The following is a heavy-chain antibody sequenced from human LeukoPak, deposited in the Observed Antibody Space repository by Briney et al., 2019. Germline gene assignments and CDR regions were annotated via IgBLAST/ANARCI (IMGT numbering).Heavy chain of an antibody. CDR1: GYSISSGYY. V-gene: IGHV4-38-2*01. CDR3: ASGYCSGGSCYDYYYYYYMDV. Sequence: SETLSLTCAVSGYSISSGYYWDWIRQPPGKGLEWIGNIYHSGSTNYNPSLKSRVTISVDTSKNQFSLKLSSVTAADTAVYYCASGYCSGGSCYDYYYYYYMDVWGKGTTVTVSS. CDR2: IYHSGST. D-gene: IGHD2-15*01. J-gene: IGHJ6*03.